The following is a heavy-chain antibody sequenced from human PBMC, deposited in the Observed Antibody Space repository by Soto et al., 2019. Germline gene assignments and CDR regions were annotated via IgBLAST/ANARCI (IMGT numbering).Heavy chain of an antibody. Sequence: SETLSLTCTVSGGSISSYYWSWIRQPPGKGLEWIGYIYYSGSTYYNPSLKSRVTISVDTSKNQFSLKLSSVTAADTAVYYCARDPVTTTAGGDYWGQGTLVTVSS. V-gene: IGHV4-59*12. D-gene: IGHD4-4*01. CDR1: GGSISSYY. CDR2: IYYSGST. CDR3: ARDPVTTTAGGDY. J-gene: IGHJ4*02.